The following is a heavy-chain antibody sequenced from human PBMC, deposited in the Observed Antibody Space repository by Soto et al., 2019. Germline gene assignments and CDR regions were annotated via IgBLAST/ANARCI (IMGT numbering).Heavy chain of an antibody. Sequence: GGSLILSCAASGFTFSSYAISWVRQAPGKGLEWVSGISGSGGSTYYADSVKGRFTISRDNSKNTMYLQMNSLRAEDTAVYYCAKDNGDSRLQPSNLYYWGQGTLVTVSS. CDR3: AKDNGDSRLQPSNLYY. J-gene: IGHJ4*02. CDR2: ISGSGGST. V-gene: IGHV3-23*01. D-gene: IGHD2-21*02. CDR1: GFTFSSYA.